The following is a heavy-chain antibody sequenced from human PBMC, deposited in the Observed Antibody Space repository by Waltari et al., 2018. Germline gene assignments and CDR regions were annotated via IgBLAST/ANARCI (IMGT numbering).Heavy chain of an antibody. D-gene: IGHD1-1*01. CDR2: IGEDARLK. CDR1: GFTFRTPG. V-gene: IGHV3-30*18. Sequence: VQLAESGGGVVQPGESVRLSCAASGFTFRTPGMHWAPQAPGKGLEWVAVIGEDARLKYYADFVKGRFTISRDNSKNTMSLQMNSLRPEDTAIYYCVKEVRNHRPYDYWGQGTVVTVSS. J-gene: IGHJ4*02. CDR3: VKEVRNHRPYDY.